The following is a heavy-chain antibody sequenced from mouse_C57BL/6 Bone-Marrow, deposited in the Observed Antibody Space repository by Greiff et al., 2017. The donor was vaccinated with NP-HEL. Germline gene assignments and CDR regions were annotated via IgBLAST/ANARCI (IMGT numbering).Heavy chain of an antibody. CDR1: GFTFSSYA. J-gene: IGHJ4*01. CDR2: ISDGGSYT. CDR3: ARDYDGFY. D-gene: IGHD2-3*01. V-gene: IGHV5-4*01. Sequence: EVKLEESGGGLVKPGGSLKLSCAASGFTFSSYAMSWVRQTPEKRLEWVATISDGGSYTYYPDNVKGRFTISRDNAKNNLYLQMSHLKSEDTAMYYCARDYDGFYWGQGTSVTVSS.